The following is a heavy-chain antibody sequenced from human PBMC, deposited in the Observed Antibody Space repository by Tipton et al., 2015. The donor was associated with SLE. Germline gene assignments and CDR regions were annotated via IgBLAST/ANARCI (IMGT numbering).Heavy chain of an antibody. J-gene: IGHJ2*01. CDR2: IYYSGST. CDR3: AALTGTTSYFDL. Sequence: TLSLTCTVSGGSISSSSYYWGWIRQPPGKGLEWIGSIYYSGSTYYNPSLKSRVTISVDTSKNQFSLKLSSVTAADTAVYYCAALTGTTSYFDLWGRGALATVSS. D-gene: IGHD1-7*01. V-gene: IGHV4-39*07. CDR1: GGSISSSSYY.